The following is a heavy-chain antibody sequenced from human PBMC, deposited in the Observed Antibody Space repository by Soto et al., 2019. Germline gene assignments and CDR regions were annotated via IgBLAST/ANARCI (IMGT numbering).Heavy chain of an antibody. J-gene: IGHJ5*02. V-gene: IGHV4-4*02. CDR1: GGTIRSPDW. CDR3: ARGRGRYSSGWSWFDP. CDR2: IFQSGST. Sequence: SETLSLTCGVSGGTIRSPDWWTWVRQPPGKGLEWIGEIFQSGSTNYTPSPESRVTISVDKSKNQFSLTLTSVTAADTAVYFCARGRGRYSSGWSWFDPWGQGILVTVSS. D-gene: IGHD6-19*01.